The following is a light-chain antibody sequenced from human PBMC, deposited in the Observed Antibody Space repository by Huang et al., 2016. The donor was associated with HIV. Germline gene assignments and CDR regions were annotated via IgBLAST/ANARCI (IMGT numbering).Light chain of an antibody. V-gene: IGKV1-39*01. CDR2: SAS. CDR3: QQSYSALSS. CDR1: QSISTY. J-gene: IGKJ5*01. Sequence: IPMTQSPTSLSASVGDRVSITCRASQSISTYLNWYQQKPGKAPKLLISSASSLHSGVPSRFSGSGSGTDFTLTIKGLQLDDFATYYCQQSYSALSSFGPGTRL.